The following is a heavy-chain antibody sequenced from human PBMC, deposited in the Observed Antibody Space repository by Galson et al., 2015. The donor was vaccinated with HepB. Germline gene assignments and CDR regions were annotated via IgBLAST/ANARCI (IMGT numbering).Heavy chain of an antibody. CDR2: ISGSGGYT. V-gene: IGHV3-23*01. J-gene: IGHJ4*02. Sequence: SLRLSCAASGFTFSDYAMNWVRQAPGKGLEWVSGISGSGGYTYYEDSVRGRFTISRDNSKSTLYLQMNSLGAEDSALYYCAKGADYGGNSARFDCWGQGTLVTVSP. CDR1: GFTFSDYA. D-gene: IGHD4-23*01. CDR3: AKGADYGGNSARFDC.